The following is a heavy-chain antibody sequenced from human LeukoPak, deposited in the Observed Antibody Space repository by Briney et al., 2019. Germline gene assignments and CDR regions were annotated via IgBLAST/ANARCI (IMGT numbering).Heavy chain of an antibody. CDR2: INTKTGNP. CDR3: ARDHVELGSGFHPFDAFDI. D-gene: IGHD3-22*01. CDR1: GYTFTSYA. V-gene: IGHV7-4-1*02. J-gene: IGHJ3*02. Sequence: GASVKVSCKASGYTFTSYAMNWVRQAPGQGLEWMGWINTKTGNPTYAQGFTGRSVFSLDTSVSTAYLQISSLKAEDTAVYYCARDHVELGSGFHPFDAFDIWGQGTMVTVSS.